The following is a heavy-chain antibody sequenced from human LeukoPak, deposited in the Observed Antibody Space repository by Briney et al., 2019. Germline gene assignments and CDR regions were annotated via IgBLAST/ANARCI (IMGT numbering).Heavy chain of an antibody. CDR3: ARDLIWYSSSGLDGY. CDR1: GGSISSSSYY. D-gene: IGHD6-13*01. CDR2: IYSGGST. Sequence: ETLSLTCTVSGGSISSSSYYWGWIRQPPGKGLEWVSVIYSGGSTYYADSVKGRFTISRDNSKNTLYLQMNSLRAEDTAVYYCARDLIWYSSSGLDGYWGQGTLVTVSS. J-gene: IGHJ4*02. V-gene: IGHV3-66*01.